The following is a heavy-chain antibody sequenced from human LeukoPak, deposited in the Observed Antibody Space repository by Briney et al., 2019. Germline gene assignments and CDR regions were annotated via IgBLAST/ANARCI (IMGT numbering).Heavy chain of an antibody. V-gene: IGHV1-46*01. CDR3: ARGEYSYGYPWYFDL. CDR2: INPSGGST. CDR1: GYTFTSYY. J-gene: IGHJ2*01. Sequence: GASVKVSCKASGYTFTSYYMHWVRQAPGQGLEWMGIINPSGGSTSYAQKFQGRVTMTRDTSTSTVYMELSSLRSEDTAVYYCARGEYSYGYPWYFDLWGRGTLVTVSS. D-gene: IGHD5-18*01.